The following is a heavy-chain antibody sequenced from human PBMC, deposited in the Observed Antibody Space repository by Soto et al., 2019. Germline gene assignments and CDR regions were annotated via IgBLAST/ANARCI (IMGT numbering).Heavy chain of an antibody. V-gene: IGHV4-61*01. Sequence: QVQLQESGPGLVKPSETLSLTCTVSGASVSSPSYYWSWIRQPPGKGLEWIGYISYSRRTNYNPSLRSRVSMSSDKSKNQFSLKVTSVTAADTAVYYCARVENDSSGYPKKWFDYWGQGTLVTVSS. CDR1: GASVSSPSYY. CDR2: ISYSRRT. CDR3: ARVENDSSGYPKKWFDY. J-gene: IGHJ4*02. D-gene: IGHD3-22*01.